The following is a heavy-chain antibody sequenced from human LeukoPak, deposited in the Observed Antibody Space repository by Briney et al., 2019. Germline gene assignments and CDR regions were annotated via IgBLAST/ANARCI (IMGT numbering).Heavy chain of an antibody. J-gene: IGHJ4*02. CDR1: GVSISSSNW. V-gene: IGHV4-4*02. CDR2: IYHSGST. D-gene: IGHD6-19*01. CDR3: AKGYSSGWYLFDY. Sequence: PSETLSLTCAVSGVSISSSNWWSWVRQPPGKGLEWIGEIYHSGSTNYNPSLKSRVTISEDTSKNQFSLKLSSVTAADTAVYYCAKGYSSGWYLFDYWGQGTLVTVSS.